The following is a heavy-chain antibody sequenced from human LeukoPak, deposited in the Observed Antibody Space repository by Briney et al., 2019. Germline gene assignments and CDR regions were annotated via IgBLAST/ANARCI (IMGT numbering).Heavy chain of an antibody. D-gene: IGHD3-10*01. CDR2: IRSKANSYAT. V-gene: IGHV3-73*01. Sequence: GGSLRLSCAASGLTFSGSAMHWVRQASGKGLEWVGRIRSKANSYATAYAASVKGRFTISRDDSKNTAYLQMNSLKTEDTAVYYCTSGITMVRGVIILNDYWGQGTLVTVSS. CDR3: TSGITMVRGVIILNDY. CDR1: GLTFSGSA. J-gene: IGHJ4*02.